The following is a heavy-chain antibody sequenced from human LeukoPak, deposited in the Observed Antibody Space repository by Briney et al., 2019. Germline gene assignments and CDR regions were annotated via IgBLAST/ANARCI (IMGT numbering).Heavy chain of an antibody. CDR1: GYTFTSYY. J-gene: IGHJ4*02. CDR2: INPSGGST. CDR3: AREGLTVTLLVQRGYFDY. Sequence: ASVKVSCKASGYTFTSYYMHWVRQAPGQGLEWMGIINPSGGSTSYAQKFQGRVTMTRDTSTSTVYMELSSLRPEDTAVYYCAREGLTVTLLVQRGYFDYWGQGTLVTVSS. V-gene: IGHV1-46*01. D-gene: IGHD4-17*01.